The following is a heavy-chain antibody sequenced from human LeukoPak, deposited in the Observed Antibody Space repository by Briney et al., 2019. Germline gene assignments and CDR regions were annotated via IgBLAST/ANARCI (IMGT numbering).Heavy chain of an antibody. D-gene: IGHD6-13*01. J-gene: IGHJ4*02. Sequence: PGTLSLTCTVSGAFISGYYWSWIRQPPGKGLEWIGDISHTGTTEYNPSLKNRVTTSADTSKTHHSLKMISVTAADTAIYYCARHEDRYSSSWYSSYYFNYGGQGTLVTVSP. V-gene: IGHV4-59*08. CDR1: GAFISGYY. CDR2: ISHTGTT. CDR3: ARHEDRYSSSWYSSYYFNY.